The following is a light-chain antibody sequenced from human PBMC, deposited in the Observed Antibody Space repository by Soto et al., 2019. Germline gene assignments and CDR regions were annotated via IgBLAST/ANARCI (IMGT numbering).Light chain of an antibody. J-gene: IGKJ4*01. CDR2: GAS. V-gene: IGKV3-15*01. CDR1: QSVSSN. Sequence: EIVMTQSPATLSVSPGERATLSCRASQSVSSNLAWYQQKPGQAPRLLIYGASTRATGIPARFSGSGSGTEFTLNIRRLQSEDFAVYYCQQYNNWPLTFGGGTKVEIK. CDR3: QQYNNWPLT.